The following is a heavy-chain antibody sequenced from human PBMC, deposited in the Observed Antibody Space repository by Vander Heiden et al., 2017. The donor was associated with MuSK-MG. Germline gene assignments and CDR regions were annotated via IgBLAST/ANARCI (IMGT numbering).Heavy chain of an antibody. CDR1: GFTFSSFA. Sequence: QVQLVESGGGVVQPGRSLRLSCAASGFTFSSFALHWVRQAPGKGLDGVAVISYDGSNKYDADSVKGRFTISRDNSKNTLYLQMNSLRAEDTAVYYCARAVLLWFGELSRGGVDYWGQGTLVTVSS. D-gene: IGHD3-10*01. J-gene: IGHJ4*02. CDR2: ISYDGSNK. CDR3: ARAVLLWFGELSRGGVDY. V-gene: IGHV3-30*04.